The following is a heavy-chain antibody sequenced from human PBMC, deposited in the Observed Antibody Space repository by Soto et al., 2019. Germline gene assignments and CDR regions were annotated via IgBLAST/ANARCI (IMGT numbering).Heavy chain of an antibody. Sequence: QVQLVESGGGVVQPGRSLRLSCAASGLTFSAYGMHWVRQAPGKGLEWVAVISFDGSDVYYADSVKGRFTICRDNSKNTLFLQMSSLRADDTAVYYCAKDHDDIGRRYRPDYWGQGTLVTVSS. CDR2: ISFDGSDV. CDR3: AKDHDDIGRRYRPDY. D-gene: IGHD3-16*02. J-gene: IGHJ4*02. V-gene: IGHV3-30*18. CDR1: GLTFSAYG.